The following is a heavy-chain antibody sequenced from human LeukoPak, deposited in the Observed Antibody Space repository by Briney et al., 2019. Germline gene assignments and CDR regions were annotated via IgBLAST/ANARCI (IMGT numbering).Heavy chain of an antibody. CDR1: GFTFSTXX. V-gene: IGHV3-21*01. Sequence: GGSLRLSCAASGFTFSTXXXXXVRQAPXXXXXXXXSISSXSXYXYFAXXXXXRXTXSRDNAKNSLYLQMNSLRAEDTAVYYCARDSEGTGPGAFDYWGQGTLVTVSS. J-gene: IGHJ4*02. D-gene: IGHD3-10*01. CDR3: ARDSEGTGPGAFDY. CDR2: ISSXSXYX.